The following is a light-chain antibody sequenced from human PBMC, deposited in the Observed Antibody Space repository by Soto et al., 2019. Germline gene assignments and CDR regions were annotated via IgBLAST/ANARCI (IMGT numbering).Light chain of an antibody. CDR3: QQYGNSPYT. CDR2: GAS. CDR1: QSVTSSY. J-gene: IGKJ2*01. V-gene: IGKV3-20*01. Sequence: EMVLTQSPGILSLSPGERATLSCRASQSVTSSYLAWYQQKPGQAPRLLIYGASSRATAIPDRFSGSGFWTDFTLTISRLEPEDFAVYYCQQYGNSPYTFGQGTKLEIK.